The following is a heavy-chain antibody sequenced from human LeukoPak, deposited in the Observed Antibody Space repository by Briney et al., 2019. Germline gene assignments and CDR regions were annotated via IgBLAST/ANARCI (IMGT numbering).Heavy chain of an antibody. CDR3: ARDRRRQLLHSLDI. Sequence: SETLSLTCTVSGATISSNYWNWNRQPPGKGLEWVAYIDYSGSTNYNPSLKSRLTISMDASKNQFSLTLSSVTGADTAVYYFARDRRRQLLHSLDIGGQGTMVTVSS. CDR2: IDYSGST. D-gene: IGHD2/OR15-2a*01. CDR1: GATISSNY. J-gene: IGHJ3*02. V-gene: IGHV4-59*01.